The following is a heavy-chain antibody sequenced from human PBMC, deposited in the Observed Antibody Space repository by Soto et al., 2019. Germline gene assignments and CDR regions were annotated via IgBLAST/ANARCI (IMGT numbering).Heavy chain of an antibody. CDR1: GFTFSSFG. CDR3: ARDASYYSLWSGYYPSRNGMDV. V-gene: IGHV3-33*01. J-gene: IGHJ6*02. D-gene: IGHD3-3*01. CDR2: IWYDGSKK. Sequence: QVQVVESGGGVVQPGRSLRLSCAASGFTFSSFGMHWVRQAPGKGLEWVSLIWYDGSKKSYGDSVKGRFTISRDNSRNTVYLQMNSLRADDTAVYYCARDASYYSLWSGYYPSRNGMDVWGPGTRVTVSS.